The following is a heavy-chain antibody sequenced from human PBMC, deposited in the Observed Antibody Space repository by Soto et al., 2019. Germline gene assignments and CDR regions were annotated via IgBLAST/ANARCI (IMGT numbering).Heavy chain of an antibody. V-gene: IGHV1-18*01. CDR2: ISTYEGNT. CDR3: ARGVDYFYQYMDV. CDR1: GYPFTSYS. J-gene: IGHJ6*03. Sequence: QVQLMQSGAEVKKPGASVKVSCKASGYPFTSYSISWARQAPGQGLEGMGWISTYEGNTNNAQKFQGRLTMTTDTSTSTAYMEMRSLSSDDTAVYYCARGVDYFYQYMDVWGKGTTVTVSS.